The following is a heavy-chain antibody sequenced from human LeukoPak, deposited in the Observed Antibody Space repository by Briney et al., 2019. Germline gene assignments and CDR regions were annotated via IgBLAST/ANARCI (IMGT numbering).Heavy chain of an antibody. CDR3: ARHRGPTYYYYGMGV. J-gene: IGHJ6*02. V-gene: IGHV5-51*01. CDR1: GYSFTSYW. Sequence: GESLKISCKGSGYSFTSYWIGWVRQMPGKGLEWMVIIYPGDADVRYSPSFQGQVTMSVDNSISTAYLQWSSLKASDTAMYYCARHRGPTYYYYGMGVWGQGTTVTVSS. CDR2: IYPGDADV. D-gene: IGHD5-24*01.